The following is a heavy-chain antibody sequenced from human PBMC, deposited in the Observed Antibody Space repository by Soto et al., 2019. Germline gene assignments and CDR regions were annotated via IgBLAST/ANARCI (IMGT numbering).Heavy chain of an antibody. J-gene: IGHJ5*02. D-gene: IGHD5-12*01. V-gene: IGHV4-39*01. Sequence: TSETLSLTCTVSGGSISSSSYYWGWIRQPPGKGLEWIGSIYYSGSTYYNPSLKSRVTISVDTSKNQFPLKLSSVTAADTAVYYCARQIGYSGYINNWFDPWGQGTLVTVSS. CDR3: ARQIGYSGYINNWFDP. CDR1: GGSISSSSYY. CDR2: IYYSGST.